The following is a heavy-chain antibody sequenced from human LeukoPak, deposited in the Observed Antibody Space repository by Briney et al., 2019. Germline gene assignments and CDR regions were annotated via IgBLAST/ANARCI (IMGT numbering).Heavy chain of an antibody. CDR1: GYTFTSNY. D-gene: IGHD1-26*01. J-gene: IGHJ4*02. V-gene: IGHV1-18*04. CDR2: ISAYNGNT. CDR3: ARATVGANFDY. Sequence: ASVKVSCKAFGYTFTSNYMHWVRQAPGQGLEWMGWISAYNGNTNYAQKLQGRVTMTTDTSTSTAYMELRSLRSDDTAVYYCARATVGANFDYWGQGTLVTVSS.